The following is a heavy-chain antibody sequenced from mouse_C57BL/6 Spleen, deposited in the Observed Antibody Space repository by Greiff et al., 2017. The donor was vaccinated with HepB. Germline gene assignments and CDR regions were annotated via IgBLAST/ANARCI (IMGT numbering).Heavy chain of an antibody. J-gene: IGHJ3*01. CDR2: ISSGGSYT. CDR1: GFTFSSYG. D-gene: IGHD2-3*01. V-gene: IGHV5-6*01. CDR3: ARQRNGYYPFAY. Sequence: EVQLVESGGDLVKPGGSLKLSCAASGFTFSSYGMSWVRQTPDKRLEWVATISSGGSYTYYPDSVKGRFTISRDNAKNTLYLQMSSLKSEDTAMYYCARQRNGYYPFAYWGQGTLVTVSA.